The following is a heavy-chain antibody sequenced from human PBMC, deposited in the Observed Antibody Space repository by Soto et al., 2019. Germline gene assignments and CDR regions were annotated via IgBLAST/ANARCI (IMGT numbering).Heavy chain of an antibody. Sequence: SGGSLRLSCAASGFTFSSYSIHWVRQAPGKGLEWVSAITRNSDIYYADSVKGRFTISRDNAQNSVSLQMNSLRAEDTAVYYCAREENAWPLAYGLDVWGQGTTVTVSS. CDR3: AREENAWPLAYGLDV. V-gene: IGHV3-21*01. D-gene: IGHD2-2*01. CDR1: GFTFSSYS. CDR2: ITRNSDI. J-gene: IGHJ6*02.